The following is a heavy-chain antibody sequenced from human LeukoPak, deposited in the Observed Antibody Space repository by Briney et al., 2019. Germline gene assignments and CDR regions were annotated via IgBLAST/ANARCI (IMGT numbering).Heavy chain of an antibody. Sequence: PSETLSLTCTVSGGSISNYYWNWIRQSPSRGLEWLGRTYYRSKWYNDYAVSVKSRITFNPDTSKNHFSLQLNSVTPEDTAVYYCARSLAGPLDYWGQGTLVTVSS. D-gene: IGHD7-27*01. CDR3: ARSLAGPLDY. J-gene: IGHJ4*02. CDR2: TYYRSKWYN. CDR1: GGSISNYY. V-gene: IGHV6-1*01.